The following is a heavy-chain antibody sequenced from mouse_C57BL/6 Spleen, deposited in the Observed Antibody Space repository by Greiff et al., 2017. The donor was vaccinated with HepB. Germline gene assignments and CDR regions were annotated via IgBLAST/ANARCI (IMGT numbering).Heavy chain of an antibody. V-gene: IGHV1-64*01. CDR3: ERGELGEKVDY. CDR1: GYTFTSYW. J-gene: IGHJ2*01. D-gene: IGHD4-1*01. CDR2: IHPNSGST. Sequence: VQLQQPGAELVKPGASVKLSCKASGYTFTSYWMHWVKQRPGQGLEWIGMIHPNSGSTNYNEKFKSKATLTVDKSSSTAYMQLSSLTSEDSAVYYCERGELGEKVDYWGQGTTLTVSS.